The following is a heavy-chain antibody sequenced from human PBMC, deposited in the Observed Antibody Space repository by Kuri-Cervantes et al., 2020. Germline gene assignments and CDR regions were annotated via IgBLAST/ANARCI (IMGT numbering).Heavy chain of an antibody. CDR1: GFTFSDYY. D-gene: IGHD2-2*01. Sequence: GESLKISCAASGFTFSDYYMNWVRQAPGKGLEWVSSISSSSTIYYADSVKGRFTISRDNAKNSLYLQMNSLRAEDTAVYYCAREEEIVVVPAAVWGNYYYYYMDVWGKGTTVTVSS. V-gene: IGHV3-69-1*01. CDR3: AREEEIVVVPAAVWGNYYYYYMDV. CDR2: ISSSSTI. J-gene: IGHJ6*03.